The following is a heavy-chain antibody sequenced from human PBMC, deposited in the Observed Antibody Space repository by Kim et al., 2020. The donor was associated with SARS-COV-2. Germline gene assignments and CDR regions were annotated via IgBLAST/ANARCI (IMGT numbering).Heavy chain of an antibody. D-gene: IGHD6-19*01. CDR3: ARSPGIAVAGSFDY. V-gene: IGHV4-31*02. J-gene: IGHJ4*02. Sequence: IPSPKSRVTISVDTSKNQFSLKLSSVTAADTAVYYCARSPGIAVAGSFDYWGQGTLVTVSS.